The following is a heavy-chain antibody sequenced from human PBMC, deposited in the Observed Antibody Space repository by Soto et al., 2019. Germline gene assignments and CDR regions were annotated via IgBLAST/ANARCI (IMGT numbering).Heavy chain of an antibody. V-gene: IGHV3-72*01. J-gene: IGHJ5*02. CDR1: GFTFSDHY. D-gene: IGHD2-15*01. Sequence: EVQLVESGGGLVQPGGALRLSCAASGFTFSDHYMDWVRQAPGKGLEWVGRTRNKANSYTTEYAASVKGRFTISRDDSKNSLYLQMNSLKPEDTAVYYCAVYCSGGSCPWGWFDPWGQGTLVTVSS. CDR2: TRNKANSYTT. CDR3: AVYCSGGSCPWGWFDP.